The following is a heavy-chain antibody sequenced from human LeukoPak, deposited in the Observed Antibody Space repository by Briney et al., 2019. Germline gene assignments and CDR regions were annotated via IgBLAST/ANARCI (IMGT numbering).Heavy chain of an antibody. Sequence: SQTLSLTCTVSGGSISSGNYYWSWIRQPAGKGLEWIGHIYTGGSTNYNPSLKSRVTISVDTSKNQFSLKLNSVTAADTAMYYCARDGITMVRGVVYQYFDYWGQGTLVTVSS. D-gene: IGHD3-10*01. V-gene: IGHV4-61*09. CDR3: ARDGITMVRGVVYQYFDY. CDR2: IYTGGST. J-gene: IGHJ4*02. CDR1: GGSISSGNYY.